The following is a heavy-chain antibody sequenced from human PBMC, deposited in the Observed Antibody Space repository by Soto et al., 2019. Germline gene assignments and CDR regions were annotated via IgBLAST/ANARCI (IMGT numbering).Heavy chain of an antibody. D-gene: IGHD1-26*01. J-gene: IGHJ4*02. CDR2: IYSGGST. Sequence: EVQLVESGGGLVQPGGSLRLSCAASGFTVSSNYMSWVRQAPGKGLEWVSVIYSGGSTYYADSMKGRFTISRHNSKNTLYLQMNSLRAEDTAVYYCARVISGYFDYWGQGTLVTVSS. CDR1: GFTVSSNY. CDR3: ARVISGYFDY. V-gene: IGHV3-53*04.